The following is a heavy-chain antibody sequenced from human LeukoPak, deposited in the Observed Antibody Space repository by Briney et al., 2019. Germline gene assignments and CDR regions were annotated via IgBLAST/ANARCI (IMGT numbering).Heavy chain of an antibody. CDR3: ARDWYSSSRFDP. CDR1: GGSISSGGYS. V-gene: IGHV4-61*08. J-gene: IGHJ5*02. Sequence: SETLSLTCAVSGGSISSGGYSWSWIRQPPGKGLEWIGYIYYSGSTNYNPSLKSRVTISVDTSKNQFSLKLSSVTAADTAVYYCARDWYSSSRFDPWDQGTLVTVSS. D-gene: IGHD6-6*01. CDR2: IYYSGST.